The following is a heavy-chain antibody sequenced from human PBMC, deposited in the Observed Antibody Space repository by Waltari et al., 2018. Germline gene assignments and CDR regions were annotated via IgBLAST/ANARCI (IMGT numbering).Heavy chain of an antibody. D-gene: IGHD3-16*01. V-gene: IGHV1-2*02. CDR1: GYTFTGYY. Sequence: QVQLVQSGAEVKKPGASVKVSCKASGYTFTGYYMHWVRQAPGQWLEWLGWMGCIKPNMGGTNYAKKFQGRVTMTRDPSISTSYTGLSSLISDDTAVYYCARGNYDDTWVSHGGAFEIWGQGTMVTVSS. CDR3: ARGNYDDTWVSHGGAFEI. J-gene: IGHJ3*02. CDR2: IKPNMGGT.